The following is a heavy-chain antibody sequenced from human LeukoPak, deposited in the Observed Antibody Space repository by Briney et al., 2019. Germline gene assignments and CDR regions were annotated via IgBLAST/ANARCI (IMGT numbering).Heavy chain of an antibody. CDR1: GGSISSGGYY. D-gene: IGHD1-26*01. CDR2: IYHSGST. J-gene: IGHJ4*02. V-gene: IGHV4-30-2*01. Sequence: PSQTLSLTCTVSGGSISSGGYYWSWIRQPPGKGLEWIGYIYHSGSTYYNPSLKSRVTISVDTSKNQLSLRLSSVTAADTAVYYCASNHPDLLLSGSYYYFDYWGQGTLVTVSS. CDR3: ASNHPDLLLSGSYYYFDY.